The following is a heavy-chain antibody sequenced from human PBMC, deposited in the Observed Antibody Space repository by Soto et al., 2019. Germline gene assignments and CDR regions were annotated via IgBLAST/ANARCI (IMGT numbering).Heavy chain of an antibody. CDR3: ARSPPFSSWIQLWLWAFDI. V-gene: IGHV1-24*01. D-gene: IGHD5-18*01. CDR2: FDPEDGET. CDR1: GYTLTELS. J-gene: IGHJ3*02. Sequence: ASVKVSCKVSGYTLTELSMHWVRQAPGKGLEWMGGFDPEDGETIYAQKFQGRVTMTEDTSTDTAYMELSSLRSEDTAVYYCARSPPFSSWIQLWLWAFDIWGQGTMVTVSS.